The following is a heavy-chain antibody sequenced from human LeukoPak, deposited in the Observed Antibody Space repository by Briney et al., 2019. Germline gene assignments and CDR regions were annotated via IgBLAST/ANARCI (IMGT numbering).Heavy chain of an antibody. V-gene: IGHV3-48*01. CDR3: ARVLVNYYYYGMDV. Sequence: GGSLRLSCAASGFTFSSYSLNWVRQAPGKGLEWVSYISTSSSTIYYADSVKGRFTISRDNAKNSLYLQMNSLRAEDTAVYYCARVLVNYYYYGMDVWGQGTTVTVSS. D-gene: IGHD1-26*01. CDR2: ISTSSSTI. J-gene: IGHJ6*02. CDR1: GFTFSSYS.